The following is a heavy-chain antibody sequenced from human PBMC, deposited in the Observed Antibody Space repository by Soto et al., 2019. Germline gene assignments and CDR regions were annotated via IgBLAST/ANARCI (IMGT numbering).Heavy chain of an antibody. D-gene: IGHD3-10*01. J-gene: IGHJ6*03. CDR3: ARMLAVNYYYYYMDV. CDR1: GFSLNNARVG. V-gene: IGHV2-26*01. CDR2: ILLTDGK. Sequence: QVTLKESGPVLVRPTETLTLTCTVSGFSLNNARVGVSWIRQPPGKALEWLAHILLTDGKSYSTSLKTRLSISKDTSKSQVVLTMTNMDPVDTATYYCARMLAVNYYYYYMDVWGKGTTVTVSS.